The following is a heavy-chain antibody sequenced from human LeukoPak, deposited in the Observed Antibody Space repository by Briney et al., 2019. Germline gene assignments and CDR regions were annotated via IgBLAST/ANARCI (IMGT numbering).Heavy chain of an antibody. V-gene: IGHV3-23*01. Sequence: SGGSLRLSCAVSGFSLSRYAMSWVRKAPGKGLEWVSAISDSGGSTYYADSVKGRFTISRDNSRNTLYLQMNTLRAEDTAVYYCAKCRGSSWSDYFDYWGQGTLVTVSS. D-gene: IGHD6-13*01. J-gene: IGHJ4*02. CDR2: ISDSGGST. CDR1: GFSLSRYA. CDR3: AKCRGSSWSDYFDY.